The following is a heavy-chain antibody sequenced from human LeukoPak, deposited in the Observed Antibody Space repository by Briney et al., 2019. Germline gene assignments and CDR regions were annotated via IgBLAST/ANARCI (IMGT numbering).Heavy chain of an antibody. D-gene: IGHD3-22*01. CDR3: ARDFFHSSESRPFDY. CDR1: GFTFSSYW. CDR2: IDRDGSRI. J-gene: IGHJ4*02. Sequence: GGSLRLSCAVSGFTFSSYWMHWVRQAPGKGLVWVSRIDRDGSRINYADSVKGRFTISRDNAKNLLYLQMDSLRVEDTAVYYCARDFFHSSESRPFDYWGQGTLVTVSS. V-gene: IGHV3-74*01.